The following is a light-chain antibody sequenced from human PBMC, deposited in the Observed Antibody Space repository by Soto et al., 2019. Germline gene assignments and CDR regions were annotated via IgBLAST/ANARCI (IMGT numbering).Light chain of an antibody. CDR1: SSDVGGYNS. V-gene: IGLV2-8*01. Sequence: QSVLTQPPSASGSPGQSVTTSCTGTSSDVGGYNSVSWYQQHPGKAPKLIIYEVTKRPSGVPDRFSGSKSGNTASLTVSGLQAEDEADYYCSSHAGIINVVFGGGTKLTVL. J-gene: IGLJ3*02. CDR3: SSHAGIINVV. CDR2: EVT.